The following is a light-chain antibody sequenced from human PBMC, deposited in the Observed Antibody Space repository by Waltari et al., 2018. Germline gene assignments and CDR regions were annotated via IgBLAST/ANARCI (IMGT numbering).Light chain of an antibody. CDR3: QQYDHWPPA. CDR1: QTIRSD. Sequence: ETVMTQSPAPLSVSPVERVILSCRASQTIRSDLAWYQQKPGQSPRLLIYGASTRATAIPARFSGSGSGTEFTLTISSLQSEDFAFYYCQQYDHWPPAFGPGTKVDVK. J-gene: IGKJ3*01. CDR2: GAS. V-gene: IGKV3-15*01.